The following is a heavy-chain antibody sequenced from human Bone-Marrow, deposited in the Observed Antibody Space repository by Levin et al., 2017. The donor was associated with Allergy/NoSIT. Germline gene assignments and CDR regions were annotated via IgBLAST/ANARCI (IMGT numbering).Heavy chain of an antibody. J-gene: IGHJ4*02. CDR1: GDSISAYY. V-gene: IGHV4-59*01. CDR3: ARGRGGGYCTHGVCSDY. CDR2: IYDSGST. Sequence: SQTLSLTCTVSGDSISAYYWSWIRQPPGKGLEWIGYIYDSGSTDYNPSLKSRVTISKDTSKNQFFLRLTSVTAADTAVYYCARGRGGGYCTHGVCSDYWGQGTLVTVSS. D-gene: IGHD2-8*01.